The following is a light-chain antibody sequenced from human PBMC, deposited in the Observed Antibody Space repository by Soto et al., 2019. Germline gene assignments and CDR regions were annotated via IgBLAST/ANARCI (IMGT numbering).Light chain of an antibody. V-gene: IGKV1-5*01. CDR2: DAS. CDR3: QQCNSFPGT. Sequence: IQVTQSPSTLSASIGDRVTITCRASQSVRNCLAWYQHKPGKAPKLLIYDASSLESGVPSRFSGSGSGTEFTLTISSLQPDDFGTYCCQQCNSFPGTFGQGTKVEIK. CDR1: QSVRNC. J-gene: IGKJ1*01.